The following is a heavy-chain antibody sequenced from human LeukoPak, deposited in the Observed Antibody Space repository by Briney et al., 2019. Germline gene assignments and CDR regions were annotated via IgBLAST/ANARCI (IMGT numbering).Heavy chain of an antibody. CDR2: IYYSGST. V-gene: IGHV4-59*12. Sequence: PSETLSLTCTVSGGSISSYYWSWIRQPPGKGLEWIGYIYYSGSTNYNPSLKSRVTISVDTSKNQFSLKLSSVTAADTAVYYCARVISDSTDAFDIWGQGTMVTVSS. J-gene: IGHJ3*02. CDR1: GGSISSYY. D-gene: IGHD3-3*02. CDR3: ARVISDSTDAFDI.